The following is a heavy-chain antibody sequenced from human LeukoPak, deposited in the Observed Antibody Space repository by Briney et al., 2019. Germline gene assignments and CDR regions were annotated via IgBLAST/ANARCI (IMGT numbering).Heavy chain of an antibody. D-gene: IGHD1-26*01. CDR1: GFTVSSNY. CDR2: IYSGGST. J-gene: IGHJ4*02. Sequence: GSLRLSCAASGFTVSSNYMSWVRQAPGKGLEWVSVIYSGGSTYYADSVKGRFTISRDNSKNALYLQMNSLRAEDTAVYYCARGGKWELVDYWGQGTLVTVSS. CDR3: ARGGKWELVDY. V-gene: IGHV3-66*01.